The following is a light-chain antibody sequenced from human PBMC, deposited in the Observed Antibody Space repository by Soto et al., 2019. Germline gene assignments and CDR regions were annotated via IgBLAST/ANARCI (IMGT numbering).Light chain of an antibody. J-gene: IGLJ2*01. CDR1: SGDVGSYNL. CDR3: CSYAGSSFVV. Sequence: QSALTQPASVSGSPGQSITISCTGTSGDVGSYNLVSWYQQHPGKAPKLMIYEGSKRPSGVSNRFSGSKSGNTASLTISGLQAEDEADYYCCSYAGSSFVVFGGGTKLTVL. V-gene: IGLV2-23*01. CDR2: EGS.